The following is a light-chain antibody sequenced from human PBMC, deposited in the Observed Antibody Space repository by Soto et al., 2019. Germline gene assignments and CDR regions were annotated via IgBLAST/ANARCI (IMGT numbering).Light chain of an antibody. J-gene: IGKJ1*01. CDR1: QSISSW. Sequence: DIRLNKSPSTLSASVGERVTITCRASQSISSWLAWYQQKPGKAPKLLIYKASSLETGVPSRFSGSGSGTEFTLTISSLQPDDFATYYCQHYSGYPWTFGQGGKVDIK. V-gene: IGKV1-5*03. CDR3: QHYSGYPWT. CDR2: KAS.